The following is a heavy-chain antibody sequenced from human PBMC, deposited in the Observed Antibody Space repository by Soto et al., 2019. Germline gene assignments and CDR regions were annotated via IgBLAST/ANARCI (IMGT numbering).Heavy chain of an antibody. CDR2: ISGSGGST. Sequence: GGSLRLSCAASGFTFSSYAMSWVRQAPGKGLEWVSAISGSGGSTYYADSVKGRFTISRDNAKNTLYLQMDSLRAEDTAVYYFVGQTPLTTLDFWCPGPLVTVSS. V-gene: IGHV3-23*01. CDR3: VGQTPLTTLDF. CDR1: GFTFSSYA. D-gene: IGHD1-1*01. J-gene: IGHJ4*02.